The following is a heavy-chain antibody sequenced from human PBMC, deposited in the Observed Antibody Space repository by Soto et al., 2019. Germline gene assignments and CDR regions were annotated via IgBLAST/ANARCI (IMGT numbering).Heavy chain of an antibody. CDR1: GASISTTGYY. J-gene: IGHJ4*02. Sequence: QLLLQESGPGLVKPSETLSLTCAVSGASISTTGYYWGWIRQPPGKGLEWIGSIYRSGSAYDNPSLKRRLTMSVDTSKHQFSLKLSSVTAADTAVFYCVKLVGYSYGHIDYWGQGTLVTVSS. CDR3: VKLVGYSYGHIDY. CDR2: IYRSGSA. D-gene: IGHD5-18*01. V-gene: IGHV4-39*01.